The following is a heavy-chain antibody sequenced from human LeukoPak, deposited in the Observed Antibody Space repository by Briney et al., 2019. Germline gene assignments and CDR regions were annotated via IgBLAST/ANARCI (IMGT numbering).Heavy chain of an antibody. J-gene: IGHJ4*02. Sequence: GASVKVSCKASGYTFTGYYMHWVRQAPGQGLEWMGWINPNSGGTNYAQKFQGRVTMTRDTSISTAYMELGRLRSDDTAVYYCARSNGDMVRGVIDYWGQGTLVTVSS. CDR2: INPNSGGT. CDR3: ARSNGDMVRGVIDY. D-gene: IGHD3-10*01. CDR1: GYTFTGYY. V-gene: IGHV1-2*02.